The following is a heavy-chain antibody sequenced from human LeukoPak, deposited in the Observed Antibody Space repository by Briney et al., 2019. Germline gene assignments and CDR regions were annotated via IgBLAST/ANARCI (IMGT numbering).Heavy chain of an antibody. V-gene: IGHV1-2*02. CDR3: ARDRDYGDYVYVFDY. Sequence: GASVKASCKASGYTFTGYYMHWVRQAPGQGLEWMGWINPNSGGANYAQKFQGRVTMTRDTSISTAYMELSRLRSDDTAVYYCARDRDYGDYVYVFDYRGQGTLVTVSS. CDR1: GYTFTGYY. D-gene: IGHD4-17*01. J-gene: IGHJ4*02. CDR2: INPNSGGA.